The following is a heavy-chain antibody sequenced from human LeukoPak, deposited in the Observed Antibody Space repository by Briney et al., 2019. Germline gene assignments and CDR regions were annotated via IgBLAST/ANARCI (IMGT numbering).Heavy chain of an antibody. CDR3: AKVAPSYLLWFGESPDY. CDR2: IWYDGSNK. CDR1: RFTFSSYG. V-gene: IGHV3-30*02. D-gene: IGHD3-10*01. J-gene: IGHJ4*02. Sequence: GGSRRLSCAASRFTFSSYGMHWVRQAPGKGLEWVAVIWYDGSNKYYADSVKGRFTISRDNSKNTLYLQMNSLRAEDTAVYYCAKVAPSYLLWFGESPDYWGQGTLVTVSS.